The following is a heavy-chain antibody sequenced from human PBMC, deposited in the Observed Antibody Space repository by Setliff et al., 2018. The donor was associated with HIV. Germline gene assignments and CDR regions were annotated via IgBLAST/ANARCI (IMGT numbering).Heavy chain of an antibody. Sequence: SETLSLTCTVSGGSISSYYWSWIRQPPGKGLEWIGYIYYSGTTNYNPSLKSRVTISVDTSKNQFSLKLSSVTAADTAMYYCARRGYSYVERVYYYYMDVWGKGTTVTVSS. D-gene: IGHD5-18*01. CDR2: IYYSGTT. CDR1: GGSISSYY. CDR3: ARRGYSYVERVYYYYMDV. J-gene: IGHJ6*03. V-gene: IGHV4-59*08.